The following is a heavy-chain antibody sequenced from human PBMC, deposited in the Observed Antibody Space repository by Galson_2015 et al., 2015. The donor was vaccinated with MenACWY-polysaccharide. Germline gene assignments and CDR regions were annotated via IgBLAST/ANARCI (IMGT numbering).Heavy chain of an antibody. J-gene: IGHJ4*02. V-gene: IGHV3-9*03. CDR1: GFTFDDYA. CDR3: AKADDYGSGSYYTFDY. CDR2: ISWNSGSI. Sequence: SLRLSCAASGFTFDDYAMHWVRQAPGKGLEWVSGISWNSGSIGYADSVKGRFTISRDNAKNSLYLQMNSLRAEDMALYYCAKADDYGSGSYYTFDYWGQGTLVTVSS. D-gene: IGHD3-10*01.